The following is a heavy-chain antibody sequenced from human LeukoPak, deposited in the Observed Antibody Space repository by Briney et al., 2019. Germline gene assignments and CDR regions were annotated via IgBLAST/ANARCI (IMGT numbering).Heavy chain of an antibody. Sequence: GGSLRLSCAASGFTFSSYDMHWVRQATGKGLEWVSAIGTAGDTYYPGSVKGRFTISRENAKNSLYLQMNSLRAGDMAVYYCARGSLGIAAVGTGIYYFDYWGQGTLVTVSS. CDR3: ARGSLGIAAVGTGIYYFDY. V-gene: IGHV3-13*01. CDR2: IGTAGDT. D-gene: IGHD6-13*01. CDR1: GFTFSSYD. J-gene: IGHJ4*02.